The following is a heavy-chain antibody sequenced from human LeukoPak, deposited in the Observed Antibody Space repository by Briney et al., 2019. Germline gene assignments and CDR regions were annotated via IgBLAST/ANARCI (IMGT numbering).Heavy chain of an antibody. D-gene: IGHD6-13*01. J-gene: IGHJ3*02. CDR3: ARVGYGIAAASDAFAI. CDR2: INPNSGGT. Sequence: ASVKVSCKASGYTFTGYYMHWVRQAPGQGLEWMGWINPNSGGTNYAQKFQGRVTMTRDTSISTAYMELSRLRSDDTAVYYCARVGYGIAAASDAFAIWGQGTMVTVSS. CDR1: GYTFTGYY. V-gene: IGHV1-2*02.